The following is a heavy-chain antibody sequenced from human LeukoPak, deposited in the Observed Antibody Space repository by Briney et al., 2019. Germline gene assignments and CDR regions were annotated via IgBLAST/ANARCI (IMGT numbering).Heavy chain of an antibody. J-gene: IGHJ4*02. CDR3: ARGYSSSWYKSSGWYYFDY. Sequence: PGGSLRLSCAASGFTFSSYEMNWVRQAPGKGLEWVSYISSSGSTIYYADSVKGRFTISRDNSKNTLYLQMNSLRAEDTAVYYCARGYSSSWYKSSGWYYFDYWGQGTLVTVSS. D-gene: IGHD6-13*01. CDR1: GFTFSSYE. CDR2: ISSSGSTI. V-gene: IGHV3-48*03.